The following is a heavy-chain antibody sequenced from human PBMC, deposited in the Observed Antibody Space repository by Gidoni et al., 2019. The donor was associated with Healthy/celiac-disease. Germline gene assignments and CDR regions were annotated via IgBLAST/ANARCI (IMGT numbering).Heavy chain of an antibody. V-gene: IGHV3-23*01. Sequence: EVQLLESGGGLVQPGGSLRLSCAASGFTFSSYAMIWVRQAPGKGLEWVSAISGSGGSTYYADSVKGRFTISRDNSKNTLYLQMNSLRAEDTAVYYCAKSPSGSGWSYLWFDPWGQGTLVTVSS. CDR1: GFTFSSYA. CDR2: ISGSGGST. CDR3: AKSPSGSGWSYLWFDP. J-gene: IGHJ5*02. D-gene: IGHD6-19*01.